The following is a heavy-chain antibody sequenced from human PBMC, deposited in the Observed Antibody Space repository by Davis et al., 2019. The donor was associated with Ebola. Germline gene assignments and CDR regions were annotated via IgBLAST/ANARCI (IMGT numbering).Heavy chain of an antibody. Sequence: ASVKVSCKASGYTFTSHDINWVRQATGQGLEWVGWMNPNSGNTGYAQKFQGRVTMTRNTSINTAYMELSSLRSEDTAVYYCARDQKDYGDYAQYNWFDPWGQGTLVTVSS. D-gene: IGHD4-17*01. CDR2: MNPNSGNT. CDR3: ARDQKDYGDYAQYNWFDP. CDR1: GYTFTSHD. V-gene: IGHV1-8*01. J-gene: IGHJ5*02.